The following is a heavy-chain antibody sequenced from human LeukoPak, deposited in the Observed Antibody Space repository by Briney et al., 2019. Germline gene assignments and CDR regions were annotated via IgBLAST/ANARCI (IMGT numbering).Heavy chain of an antibody. V-gene: IGHV3-7*01. J-gene: IGHJ4*02. CDR3: TMIEWERWRG. CDR2: IKQDGSEK. CDR1: GFTFISYW. Sequence: GGSLRLSCAASGFTFISYWMSWVRQAPGKGLEWVANIKQDGSEKYYVDSVKGRFTISRDNAKNSLYLQMNSLRAEDTAVYYCTMIEWERWRGWGQGTLVTVSS. D-gene: IGHD1-26*01.